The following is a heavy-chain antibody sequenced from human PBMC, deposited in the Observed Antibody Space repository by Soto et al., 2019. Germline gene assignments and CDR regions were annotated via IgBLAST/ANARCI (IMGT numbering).Heavy chain of an antibody. D-gene: IGHD2-2*01. J-gene: IGHJ6*02. Sequence: GASVKVSCKASGYTFTGYYMHWVRQAPGQGLEWMGWINPNSGGTNYAQKFQGWVTMTRDTSISTAYMELSRLRSDDTAVYYCARDLSVVVPAADFYYYYGMDVWGQGTTVTVSS. V-gene: IGHV1-2*04. CDR3: ARDLSVVVPAADFYYYYGMDV. CDR2: INPNSGGT. CDR1: GYTFTGYY.